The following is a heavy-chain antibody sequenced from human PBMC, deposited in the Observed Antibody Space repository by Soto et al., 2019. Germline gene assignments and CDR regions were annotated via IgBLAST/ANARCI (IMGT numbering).Heavy chain of an antibody. Sequence: GGSLRLSCAASGFTFTRYSMNWVRQAPGKGLEWVSSISSTTNYIYYGDSMKGRFTISRDNAKNSMYLEMNSLRAEDTAVYYCARESEDLTSNFDYWGQGTLVTVSS. CDR1: GFTFTRYS. J-gene: IGHJ4*02. CDR3: ARESEDLTSNFDY. V-gene: IGHV3-21*06. CDR2: ISSTTNYI.